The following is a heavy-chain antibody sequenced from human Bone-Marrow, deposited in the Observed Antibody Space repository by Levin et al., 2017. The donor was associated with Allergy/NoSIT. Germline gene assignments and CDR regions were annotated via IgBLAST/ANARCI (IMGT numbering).Heavy chain of an antibody. V-gene: IGHV4-61*03. CDR1: GGSVRGENYY. J-gene: IGHJ3*02. Sequence: HSQTLSLTCSVSGGSVRGENYYWSWIRQPPGKRLEWIGYISYSGATTYSPSLESRVTISLGASENHFSLRLSSLTAADTAVYYCARDHGDSSDAFAIWGQGTMVTVSS. CDR3: ARDHGDSSDAFAI. CDR2: ISYSGAT. D-gene: IGHD4-17*01.